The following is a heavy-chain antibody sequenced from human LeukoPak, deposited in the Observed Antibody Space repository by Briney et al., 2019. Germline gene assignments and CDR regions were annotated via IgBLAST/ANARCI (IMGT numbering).Heavy chain of an antibody. CDR1: AGFITSYY. Sequence: PSQSLSLTSPVAAGFITSYYGSWVRQPLGKGLEWIGYIFYSVSTTYNPSLRSGVTISVDTSKSQFYLKLSSVCAADTAVYYCARVGGGIDYWGQGTLVTVSS. D-gene: IGHD3-16*01. CDR3: ARVGGGIDY. V-gene: IGHV4-59*01. CDR2: IFYSVST. J-gene: IGHJ4*02.